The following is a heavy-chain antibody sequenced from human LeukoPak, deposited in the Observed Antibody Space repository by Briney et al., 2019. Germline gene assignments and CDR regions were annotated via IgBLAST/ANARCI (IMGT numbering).Heavy chain of an antibody. V-gene: IGHV3-7*01. Sequence: GGSLRLSCAASGFTFSSYSMNWVRQAPGKGLEWVANIKQDGSEKYYVDSVKGRFTISRDNAKNSLYLQMNSLRAEDTAVYYCARRLGYCSSTSCYQEWFDPWGQGTLVTVSS. CDR1: GFTFSSYS. J-gene: IGHJ5*02. CDR2: IKQDGSEK. D-gene: IGHD2-2*01. CDR3: ARRLGYCSSTSCYQEWFDP.